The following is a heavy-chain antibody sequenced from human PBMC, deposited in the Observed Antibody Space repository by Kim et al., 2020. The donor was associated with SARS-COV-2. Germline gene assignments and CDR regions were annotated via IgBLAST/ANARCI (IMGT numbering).Heavy chain of an antibody. J-gene: IGHJ6*02. CDR2: ISSSSSYI. CDR3: ARDSYPYSSREEKTRTYYYYYYGMDV. D-gene: IGHD6-13*01. V-gene: IGHV3-21*01. CDR1: GFTFSSYS. Sequence: GGSLRLSCAASGFTFSSYSMNWVRQAPGKGLEWVSSISSSSSYIYYADSVKGRFTISRDNAKNSLYLQMNSLRAEDTAVYYCARDSYPYSSREEKTRTYYYYYYGMDVWGQGTTVTVSS.